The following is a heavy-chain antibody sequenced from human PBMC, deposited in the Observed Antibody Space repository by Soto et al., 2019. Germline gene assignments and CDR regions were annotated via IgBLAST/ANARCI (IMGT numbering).Heavy chain of an antibody. J-gene: IGHJ4*02. CDR1: GFTVSNNY. CDR2: IYSGGNT. D-gene: IGHD3-10*01. Sequence: GGSLRLSCAVSGFTVSNNYMSWVRQAPGKGLEWVSVIYSGGNTDYAESVRGRFTVSRDTSKNTLYLQMNSLRAEETAIYYCTRDSSYYGAGRGVLDYWGQGTPVTVSS. CDR3: TRDSSYYGAGRGVLDY. V-gene: IGHV3-66*01.